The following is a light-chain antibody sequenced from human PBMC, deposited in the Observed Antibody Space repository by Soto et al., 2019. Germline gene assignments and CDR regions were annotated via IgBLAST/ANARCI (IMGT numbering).Light chain of an antibody. CDR1: SSDVGGYDY. CDR2: DVI. J-gene: IGLJ1*01. V-gene: IGLV2-14*01. Sequence: QSVLTQPASVSGPPGQSITISCTGTSSDVGGYDYVSWYQQHPGKAPTLLIYDVINRPSGVSFRFSGSKSGNTASLTISGLQAEDEAEYYCSSYTRSSISVFGTGTKVTVL. CDR3: SSYTRSSISV.